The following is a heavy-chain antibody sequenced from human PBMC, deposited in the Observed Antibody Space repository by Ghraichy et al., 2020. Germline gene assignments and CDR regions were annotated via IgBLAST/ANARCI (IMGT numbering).Heavy chain of an antibody. CDR2: IYYSGST. V-gene: IGHV4-39*01. J-gene: IGHJ4*02. CDR3: ARHAFSHSIAVAANY. Sequence: SETLSLTCTVSGGSISSSSYYWAWIRQPPGKGLEWIGSIYYSGSTYYNPSLKSRVTISVDTSKNQFSLKLSSVTAADTAVYYCARHAFSHSIAVAANYWGQGTLVTVSS. D-gene: IGHD6-19*01. CDR1: GGSISSSSYY.